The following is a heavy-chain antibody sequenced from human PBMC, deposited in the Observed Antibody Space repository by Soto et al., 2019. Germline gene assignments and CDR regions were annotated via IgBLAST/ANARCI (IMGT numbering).Heavy chain of an antibody. CDR1: GFTFNNYG. V-gene: IGHV3-33*01. J-gene: IGHJ3*02. Sequence: GGSLRLSCAASGFTFNNYGMHWVRQAPGKGLEWLAVIWNDGNGYYYANSVKGRFTISRDNSKNTLYLQMSSLRAEDTAVYYCARDNFPYGTVVRETQYGSHAFDIWGQGTMVTVSS. D-gene: IGHD3-10*01. CDR3: ARDNFPYGTVVRETQYGSHAFDI. CDR2: IWNDGNGY.